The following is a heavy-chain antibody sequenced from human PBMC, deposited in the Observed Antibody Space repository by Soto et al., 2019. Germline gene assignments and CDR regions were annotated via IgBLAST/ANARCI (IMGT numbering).Heavy chain of an antibody. V-gene: IGHV1-69*02. CDR1: GGTFSSYT. CDR2: IIPILGIA. Sequence: SVEACWKASGGTFSSYTRSWVRQATGQGLEWMGRIIPILGIANYAQKFQGRVTITADKSTSTAYMELSSLRSEDTAVYYCARGPIVVVVGPNFDYWGQGTLVTVSS. D-gene: IGHD2-15*01. CDR3: ARGPIVVVVGPNFDY. J-gene: IGHJ4*02.